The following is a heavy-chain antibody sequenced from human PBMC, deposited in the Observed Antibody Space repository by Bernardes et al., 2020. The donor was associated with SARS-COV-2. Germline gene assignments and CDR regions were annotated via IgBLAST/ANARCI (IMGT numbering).Heavy chain of an antibody. Sequence: GGSLRLSCAASGFTFSGSAMHWVRQASGKGLEWVGRIRSKANSYATAYAASVKGRFTISRDDSKNTAYLQMNSLKTEDTAVYYCTPEYEFWSGYYHYYYYGMDVWGQGTTVTVSS. CDR2: IRSKANSYAT. J-gene: IGHJ6*02. CDR3: TPEYEFWSGYYHYYYYGMDV. V-gene: IGHV3-73*01. CDR1: GFTFSGSA. D-gene: IGHD3-3*01.